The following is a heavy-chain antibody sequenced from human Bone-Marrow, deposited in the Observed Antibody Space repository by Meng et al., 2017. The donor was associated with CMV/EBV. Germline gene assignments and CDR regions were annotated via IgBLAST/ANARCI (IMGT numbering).Heavy chain of an antibody. Sequence: SGSTLRSYAISWERQAPGQGLEWMGGISPIFGTANYAQKFQGRVTITADKSTSKAYMELSSLRSEDTAVYYCARALGWNYYYWFDPWGQGTLVTVSS. CDR2: ISPIFGTA. J-gene: IGHJ5*02. CDR3: ARALGWNYYYWFDP. V-gene: IGHV1-69*06. D-gene: IGHD1-7*01. CDR1: GSTLRSYA.